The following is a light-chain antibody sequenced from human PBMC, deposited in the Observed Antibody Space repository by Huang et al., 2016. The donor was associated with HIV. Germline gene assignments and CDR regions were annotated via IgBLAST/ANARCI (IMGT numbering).Light chain of an antibody. CDR1: PGISKS. V-gene: IGKV1-NL1*01. J-gene: IGKJ1*01. CDR3: QQYQSVPWT. Sequence: DIQMTQSPSSLSASVGDRVTIICRASPGISKSLAWYQQKPGKAPKLLLYATSKLASGVPSIFSGSGSGTHYTLTISTLQPEDLATYYCQQYQSVPWTFGQGTKVAI. CDR2: ATS.